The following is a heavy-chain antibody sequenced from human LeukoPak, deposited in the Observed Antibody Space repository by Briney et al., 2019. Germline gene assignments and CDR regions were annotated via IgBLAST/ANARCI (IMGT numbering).Heavy chain of an antibody. J-gene: IGHJ6*02. Sequence: SETLSLTCTVSGGSIFSYYWSWIRQPPGRGLEWIGYIYYNGVTNYNPSLESRVTISVDTSNNQFSLKLSSVTAADTAVYYCTRHDAVPVIGHGMGVWGQGTTVTVSS. D-gene: IGHD3-16*02. CDR3: TRHDAVPVIGHGMGV. V-gene: IGHV4-59*08. CDR2: IYYNGVT. CDR1: GGSIFSYY.